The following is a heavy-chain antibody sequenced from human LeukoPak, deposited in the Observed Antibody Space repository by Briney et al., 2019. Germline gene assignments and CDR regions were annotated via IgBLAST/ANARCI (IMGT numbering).Heavy chain of an antibody. CDR1: GFLFSSYG. CDR3: AKDWTPLGGFLYYMDV. Sequence: GGSLRLSCAASGFLFSSYGMHWVRQAPGKGLEGVAFIRSDESNKYYADSVKGRFTISRDNSKNTLYLQMNSLRAEDTALYYCAKDWTPLGGFLYYMDVWGKGTTVTISS. D-gene: IGHD2-15*01. CDR2: IRSDESNK. J-gene: IGHJ6*03. V-gene: IGHV3-30*02.